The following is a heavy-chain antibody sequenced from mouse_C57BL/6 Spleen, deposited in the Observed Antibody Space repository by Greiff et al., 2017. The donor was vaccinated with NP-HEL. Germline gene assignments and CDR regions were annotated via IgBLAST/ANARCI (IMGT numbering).Heavy chain of an antibody. J-gene: IGHJ1*03. CDR3: ASRITTAFDV. D-gene: IGHD1-1*01. CDR1: GFTFSSYG. Sequence: EVKLVESGGDLVKPGGSLKLSCAASGFTFSSYGMSWVRQTPDKRLEWVATISSGGSYTYYPDSVKGRFTISRDNAKNTLYLQMSSLKSEDTAMYYCASRITTAFDVWGTGTTVTVSS. V-gene: IGHV5-6*02. CDR2: ISSGGSYT.